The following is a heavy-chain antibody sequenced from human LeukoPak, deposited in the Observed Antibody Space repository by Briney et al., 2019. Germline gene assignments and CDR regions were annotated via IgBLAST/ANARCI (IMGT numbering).Heavy chain of an antibody. CDR1: GGSINNYY. V-gene: IGHV4-59*08. J-gene: IGHJ4*02. CDR3: ARTMVRGTYYFDD. Sequence: SETLSLTCTVSGGSINNYYWSWIRQPPGKGLEWIGYISYSGSTNYNPSLKSRVTISLDTSKIQFSLRLRSVTAADTAVYYCARTMVRGTYYFDDWGQGTLVTVSS. D-gene: IGHD3-10*01. CDR2: ISYSGST.